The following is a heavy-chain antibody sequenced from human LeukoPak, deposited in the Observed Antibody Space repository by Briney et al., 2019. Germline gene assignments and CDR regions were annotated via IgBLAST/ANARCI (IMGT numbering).Heavy chain of an antibody. D-gene: IGHD1-1*01. J-gene: IGHJ5*02. CDR1: AFTFSTYG. CDR3: ARGPNWNEYRWFDP. CDR2: ISYDGSNK. Sequence: GGSLRLSCAASAFTFSTYGIHWVRQAPGKGLEWVAVISYDGSNKYYADSVKGRFSISRDSSKNTLFLQMNRLRAEDTAVYYCARGPNWNEYRWFDPWGQGTLVTVSS. V-gene: IGHV3-30*03.